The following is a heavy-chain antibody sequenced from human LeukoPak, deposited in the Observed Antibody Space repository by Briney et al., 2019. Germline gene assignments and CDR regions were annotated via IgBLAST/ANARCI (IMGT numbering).Heavy chain of an antibody. D-gene: IGHD4-23*01. CDR2: IFYTGST. J-gene: IGHJ3*02. CDR1: GGSISSYY. V-gene: IGHV4-59*01. Sequence: KTSETPSLTCTVSGGSISSYYWSWIRQPPGKGLEWIGYIFYTGSTNYNPSLKSRVTISVLTSKNRFSLKLSSVTAADTAVYYCAALTGGDDAFDIWGQGTMVTVSS. CDR3: AALTGGDDAFDI.